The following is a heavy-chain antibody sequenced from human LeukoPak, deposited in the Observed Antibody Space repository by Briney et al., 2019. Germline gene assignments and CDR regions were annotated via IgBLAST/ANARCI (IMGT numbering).Heavy chain of an antibody. Sequence: GGSLRLSCAASGFTFSSYSMNWVRQAPGKGLEWVSSISSSSSYIYYADSVKGRFTISRDNAKNSLYLQMNNLRAEDTAVYYCASYDYVWGSYRRRFDYWGQGTLVTVSS. CDR2: ISSSSSYI. CDR3: ASYDYVWGSYRRRFDY. CDR1: GFTFSSYS. D-gene: IGHD3-16*02. J-gene: IGHJ4*02. V-gene: IGHV3-21*01.